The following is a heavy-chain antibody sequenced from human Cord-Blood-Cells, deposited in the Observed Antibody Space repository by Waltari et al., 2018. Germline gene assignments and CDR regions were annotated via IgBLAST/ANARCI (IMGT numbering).Heavy chain of an antibody. D-gene: IGHD3-3*01. Sequence: QVTLRESGPALVKPTQTLTLTCTFSGFSLSTSGMCVSWIRQPPGKALEWLALIDWDDDKYYSTSLKTRLTISKDTSKNQVVLTMTNMDPMDTATYYCARSRYDFWSGYAFDIWGQGTMVTVSS. CDR2: IDWDDDK. J-gene: IGHJ3*02. CDR1: GFSLSTSGMC. CDR3: ARSRYDFWSGYAFDI. V-gene: IGHV2-70*01.